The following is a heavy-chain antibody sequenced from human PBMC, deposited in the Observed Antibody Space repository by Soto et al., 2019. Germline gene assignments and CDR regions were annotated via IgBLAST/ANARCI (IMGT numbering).Heavy chain of an antibody. V-gene: IGHV1-2*04. CDR1: GYTFTGYY. D-gene: IGHD3-22*01. J-gene: IGHJ3*02. CDR2: INPNSGGT. Sequence: ASVKVSCKASGYTFTGYYMHWVRQAPGQGLEWMGWINPNSGGTNYAQKFQGWVTMTRDTSISTAYMELSRLRSDDTAVYYCARNAYDGREDDAFDIWGQGTMVTVSS. CDR3: ARNAYDGREDDAFDI.